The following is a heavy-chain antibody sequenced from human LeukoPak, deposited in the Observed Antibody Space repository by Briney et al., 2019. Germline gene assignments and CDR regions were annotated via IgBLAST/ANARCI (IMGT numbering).Heavy chain of an antibody. CDR3: AKDRETTGYEH. CDR2: VTGDGSST. CDR1: GFTFEDYA. D-gene: IGHD3-9*01. J-gene: IGHJ1*01. V-gene: IGHV3-43*02. Sequence: QSGGSLRLSCAASGFTFEDYAMHWVRPAPGKGLEWVSFVTGDGSSTYYADSVKGRFTISRDNSKNSLYLQMNSLRIEDTALYYCAKDRETTGYEHWGQGTLVTVSS.